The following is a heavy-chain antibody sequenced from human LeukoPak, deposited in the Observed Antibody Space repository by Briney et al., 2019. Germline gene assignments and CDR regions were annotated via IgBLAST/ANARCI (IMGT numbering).Heavy chain of an antibody. CDR2: IWYDGSNK. CDR1: GFTFSSYG. J-gene: IGHJ4*02. Sequence: GRSLRLSCAASGFTFSSYGMHWVRQAPGKGLEWVAVIWYDGSNKYYADSVKGRFTISRDNAKNSLYLQMNSLRAEDTAVYYCARDGYLTSIDYWGQGTLVTVSS. CDR3: ARDGYLTSIDY. D-gene: IGHD2-21*01. V-gene: IGHV3-33*01.